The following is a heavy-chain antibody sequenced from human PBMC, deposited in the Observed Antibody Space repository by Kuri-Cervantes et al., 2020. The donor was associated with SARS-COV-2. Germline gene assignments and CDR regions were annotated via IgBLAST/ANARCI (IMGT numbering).Heavy chain of an antibody. CDR1: GSTFSTYW. V-gene: IGHV3-7*04. Sequence: GESQKFSCAASGSTFSTYWMTWVREAPGKGLESVANIKQGGSEKYYVNSVNGRFIISRDNAKNSLYLQMNSLTAEDTAVYYCARDLDGYYYARSGYYFGRAPPKHWHFDLWGRGTLVTVSS. J-gene: IGHJ2*01. D-gene: IGHD3-22*01. CDR3: ARDLDGYYYARSGYYFGRAPPKHWHFDL. CDR2: IKQGGSEK.